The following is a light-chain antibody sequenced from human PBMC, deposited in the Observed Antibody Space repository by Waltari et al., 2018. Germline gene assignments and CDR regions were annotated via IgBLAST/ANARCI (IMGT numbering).Light chain of an antibody. CDR1: SSDVGGYNY. V-gene: IGLV2-14*01. J-gene: IGLJ2*01. CDR3: SSYTSSSTPVV. Sequence: QSALTQPASVSGSPGQSITISCTGTSSDVGGYNYVSWYQQHPGKAPKLMIYEVSNRPSGVSNRFYGSKSGKTASLTISGLQAEDEGDYYCSSYTSSSTPVVFGGGTKLTVL. CDR2: EVS.